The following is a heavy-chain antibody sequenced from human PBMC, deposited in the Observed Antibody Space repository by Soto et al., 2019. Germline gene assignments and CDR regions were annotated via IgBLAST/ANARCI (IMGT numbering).Heavy chain of an antibody. CDR3: GRDRRFGDGYNLGFDY. V-gene: IGHV4-59*01. D-gene: IGHD5-12*01. CDR1: GGSISSYY. J-gene: IGHJ4*02. Sequence: SETLSLTCTVSGGSISSYYWSWIRQPPGKGLEWIGYIYYSGSTNYNPSLKSRVTISVDTSKNQFSLKLSSVTAEDTAVYYCGRDRRFGDGYNLGFDYWGQGALVTVSS. CDR2: IYYSGST.